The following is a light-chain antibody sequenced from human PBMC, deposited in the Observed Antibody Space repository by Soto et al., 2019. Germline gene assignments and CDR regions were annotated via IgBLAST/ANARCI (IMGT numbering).Light chain of an antibody. V-gene: IGLV2-14*01. J-gene: IGLJ3*02. CDR1: SSDIGGYNY. CDR3: SSYTSRSTLV. Sequence: SALTQPASVSGSPGQSITISCTGTSSDIGGYNYVSWYQHHPGKAPKLMIYEVSNRPSGVSNRLSGSKSGNTASLTISGLQAEDQADYYCSSYTSRSTLVFGGGTKLTVL. CDR2: EVS.